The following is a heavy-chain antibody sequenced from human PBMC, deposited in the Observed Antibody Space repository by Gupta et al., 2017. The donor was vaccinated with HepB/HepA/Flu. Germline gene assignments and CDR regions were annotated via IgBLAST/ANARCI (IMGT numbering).Heavy chain of an antibody. Sequence: QVQLVESGGGVVQPGRSLRRSGAASGFTFNHYGMHWVRQAPGKGLEWVAVLWHDGSKKSYAASVKGRFSISRDNSESLVHLQMNSLRAEDTAVYFCARGTGYNWGYFDYWGQGILVTVSS. D-gene: IGHD5-24*01. J-gene: IGHJ4*02. CDR1: GFTFNHYG. CDR3: ARGTGYNWGYFDY. CDR2: LWHDGSKK. V-gene: IGHV3-33*01.